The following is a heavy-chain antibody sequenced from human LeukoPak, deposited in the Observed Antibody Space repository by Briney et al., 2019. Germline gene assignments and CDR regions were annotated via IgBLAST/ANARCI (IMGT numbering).Heavy chain of an antibody. V-gene: IGHV3-23*01. CDR1: GFTFSNYA. CDR2: ITGTGGRT. CDR3: ARGTTSEVTAGDY. D-gene: IGHD5-18*01. Sequence: GGSLRLSCAGFGFTFSNYAMSWVRQAPGRGLEWVSAITGTGGRTFYADSVKGRFTISRDNSKNTLYLQMNSLRAEDTAVYYCARGTTSEVTAGDYWGQGTLVTVSS. J-gene: IGHJ4*02.